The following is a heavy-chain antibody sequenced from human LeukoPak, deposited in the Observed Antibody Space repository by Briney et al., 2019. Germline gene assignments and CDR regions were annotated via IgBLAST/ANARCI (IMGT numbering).Heavy chain of an antibody. CDR3: ARYSATYRDAFDI. J-gene: IGHJ3*02. V-gene: IGHV1-3*01. D-gene: IGHD1-26*01. CDR1: GYIFTEYA. Sequence: ASVNVSCKASGYIFTEYAMHWVRQAPGQGLEWMGWITAGNGNRKSSEKFQDRLTITSDTSASTAYMELSSLSSEDTAVYYCARYSATYRDAFDIWGQGTMVTVSS. CDR2: ITAGNGNR.